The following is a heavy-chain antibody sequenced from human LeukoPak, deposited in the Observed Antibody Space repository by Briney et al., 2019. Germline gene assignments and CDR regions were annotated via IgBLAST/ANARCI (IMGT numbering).Heavy chain of an antibody. D-gene: IGHD3-9*01. V-gene: IGHV3-30-3*01. CDR2: ISYDGSNK. Sequence: GGSLRLSCAASGFTFSSYAMHWVRQAPGKGLEWVAVISYDGSNKYYADSVKGRFTISRDNSKNTLYLQMNSLRAEDTAVYYCARPEFDILTGYYSLFDYWGQGTLVTVSS. CDR1: GFTFSSYA. J-gene: IGHJ4*02. CDR3: ARPEFDILTGYYSLFDY.